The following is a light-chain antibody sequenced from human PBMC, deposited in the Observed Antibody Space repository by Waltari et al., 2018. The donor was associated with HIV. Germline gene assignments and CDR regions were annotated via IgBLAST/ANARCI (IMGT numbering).Light chain of an antibody. CDR2: GDT. CDR1: SPNIGAGVG. V-gene: IGLV1-40*01. CDR3: QSYDSGLSVV. J-gene: IGLJ3*02. Sequence: QSVLTQPPSVSGAPGQRVTISCTGNSPNIGAGVGLPWYQRVPETAPKLLSYGDTNRPSVVPDRFSGSKSGTAASLAITGLQAEDEADYYCQSYDSGLSVVFGGGTKLTVL.